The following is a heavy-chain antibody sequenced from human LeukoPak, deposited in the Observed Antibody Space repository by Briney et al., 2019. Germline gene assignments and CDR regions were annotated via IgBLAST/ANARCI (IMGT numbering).Heavy chain of an antibody. J-gene: IGHJ4*02. V-gene: IGHV4-34*01. Sequence: SETLSLTCAVYGGSFGAYYWSWIRQPPGKGLEWIGEINHSGSTNYNPSLKSRVTISVDTSRNQFSLKLSSVTAADTAVYYCARGSRRLADFHYWGQGTLVTVSS. CDR3: ARGSRRLADFHY. CDR1: GGSFGAYY. D-gene: IGHD6-19*01. CDR2: INHSGST.